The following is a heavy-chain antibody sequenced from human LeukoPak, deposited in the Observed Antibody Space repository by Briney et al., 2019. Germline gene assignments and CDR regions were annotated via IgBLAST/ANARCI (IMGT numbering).Heavy chain of an antibody. Sequence: RGSLRLSCAASGFTFSDYYMSWIREAPGKGLEWVSYITNSGSTIYYADSVKGRFTISRDNAKNSLYLQMNSLRAEDTAVYYCARGGYSGYIPYWGQGTLVTVSS. J-gene: IGHJ4*02. D-gene: IGHD5-12*01. CDR3: ARGGYSGYIPY. V-gene: IGHV3-11*04. CDR2: ITNSGSTI. CDR1: GFTFSDYY.